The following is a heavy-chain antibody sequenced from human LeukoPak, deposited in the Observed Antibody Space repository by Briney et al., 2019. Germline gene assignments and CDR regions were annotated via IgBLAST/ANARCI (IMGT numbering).Heavy chain of an antibody. J-gene: IGHJ4*02. D-gene: IGHD6-19*01. Sequence: RDSLKISCKGSGYSSTGYWIGWVRQMPGKGLEWMGIIYPGDSDTRYSPSFQGQVTISADKSISTAYLQWSSLKASDTAMYYCARGAIVAGSSTGFDYWGQGTLVTVSS. CDR1: GYSSTGYW. CDR3: ARGAIVAGSSTGFDY. CDR2: IYPGDSDT. V-gene: IGHV5-51*01.